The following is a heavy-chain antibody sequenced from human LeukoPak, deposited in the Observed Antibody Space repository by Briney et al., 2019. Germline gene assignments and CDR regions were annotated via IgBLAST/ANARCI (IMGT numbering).Heavy chain of an antibody. CDR2: IYYSGST. D-gene: IGHD6-13*01. CDR1: GGSISSSSYY. V-gene: IGHV4-39*01. J-gene: IGHJ4*02. CDR3: AKLKGAAAGTN. Sequence: PLETLSLTCTVSGGSISSSSYYWGWIRQPPGKGLEWIGSIYYSGSTYYNPSLKSRVTISVDTSKNQFSLKLRYTAAAYTTIHYCAKLKGAAAGTNWGQGTLVTVSS.